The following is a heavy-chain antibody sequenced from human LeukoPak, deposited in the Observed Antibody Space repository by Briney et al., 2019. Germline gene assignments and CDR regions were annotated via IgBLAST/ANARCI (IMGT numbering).Heavy chain of an antibody. CDR3: ARVYIQGFGVRNYYYYMDV. CDR1: GGSISSYY. V-gene: IGHV4-59*01. Sequence: SETLSLTCTVSGGSISSYYWSWIRQPPGKGLEWIGYIYYSGSTNYNPSLKSRVTISVDTSKNQFSLKLSSVTAADTAVYYCARVYIQGFGVRNYYYYMDVWGKGTTVTVSS. D-gene: IGHD3-10*01. CDR2: IYYSGST. J-gene: IGHJ6*03.